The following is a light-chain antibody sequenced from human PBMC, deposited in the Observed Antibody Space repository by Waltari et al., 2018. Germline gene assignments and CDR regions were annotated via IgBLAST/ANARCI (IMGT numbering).Light chain of an antibody. V-gene: IGKV3-20*01. CDR1: QPIASNY. J-gene: IGKJ1*01. CDR2: GAS. CDR3: HQYVGSPWT. Sequence: ETMLTQSPGTLSLAPGQRANLPCRASQPIASNYLAWYQEKPGQAPRVLIYGASTRASGIPDRFTGSGSGTDFTLTINKLEPEDFAVYYCHQYVGSPWTFGQGTKVEIK.